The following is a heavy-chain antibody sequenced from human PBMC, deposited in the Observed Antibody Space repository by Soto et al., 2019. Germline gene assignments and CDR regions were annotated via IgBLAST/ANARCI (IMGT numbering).Heavy chain of an antibody. CDR1: EFIVSNNY. CDR2: IYSGGST. J-gene: IGHJ2*01. Sequence: EVQLVESGGGLVQPGGSLRLSCAASEFIVSNNYMSWVRQAPGKRLEWVSVIYSGGSTYYADSVKGRFTISRDSSKNTLFLQMNSLRAEDTAVYYCASPAGVTRRYFDLWGRGTLVTVSS. V-gene: IGHV3-66*01. CDR3: ASPAGVTRRYFDL.